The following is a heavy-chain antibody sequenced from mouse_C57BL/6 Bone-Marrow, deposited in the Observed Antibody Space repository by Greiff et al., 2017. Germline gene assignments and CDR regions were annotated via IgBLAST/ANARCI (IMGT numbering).Heavy chain of an antibody. Sequence: QVQLKESGAELVRPGASVTLSCKASGYTFTDYEMHWVKQTPVHGLEWIGAIDPETGGTAYNQKFTGKAILTADKSSSTAYMELRSLTSEDSAVYYCTRPSTVEDAMDYWGQGTSVTVSS. D-gene: IGHD1-1*01. CDR3: TRPSTVEDAMDY. CDR2: IDPETGGT. CDR1: GYTFTDYE. J-gene: IGHJ4*01. V-gene: IGHV1-15*01.